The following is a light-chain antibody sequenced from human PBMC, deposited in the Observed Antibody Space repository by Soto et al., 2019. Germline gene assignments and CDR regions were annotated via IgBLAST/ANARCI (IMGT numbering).Light chain of an antibody. V-gene: IGKV3-20*01. CDR1: RSVSSSY. J-gene: IGKJ1*01. Sequence: EIVLTQSPGTLSFSPGERVTLSCRASRSVSSSYVAWYQQNPGQAPRLLIYGASNRATGVPDRFSGSGSGTDFTLTISRLEPEEFALYYCQHYDNSPWTFGQGTKVEIK. CDR3: QHYDNSPWT. CDR2: GAS.